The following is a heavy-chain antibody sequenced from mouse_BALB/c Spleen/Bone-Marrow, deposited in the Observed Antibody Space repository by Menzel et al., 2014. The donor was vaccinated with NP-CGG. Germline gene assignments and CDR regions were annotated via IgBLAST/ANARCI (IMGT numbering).Heavy chain of an antibody. CDR2: ISSGRSTV. V-gene: IGHV5-17*02. CDR3: ARAGSTPRYFDY. J-gene: IGHJ2*01. CDR1: GFTFSSFG. Sequence: EVKLMESGGGLVQPGGARKLSCAASGFTFSSFGVYCVRQAPERGLAWVAYISSGRSTVYYADTVLGRFTISRDHPTNTLFLQMTTPRSQDTAMHYCARAGSTPRYFDYWGQGSTLPVPS. D-gene: IGHD1-1*01.